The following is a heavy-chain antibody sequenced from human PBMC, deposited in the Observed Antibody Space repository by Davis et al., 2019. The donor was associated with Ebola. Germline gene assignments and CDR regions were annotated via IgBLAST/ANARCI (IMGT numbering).Heavy chain of an antibody. Sequence: MPSETLSLTCTVSGGSISSYYWSCIRQPPGKGLEWIGYIYYSGSTNYNPSLKSRVTISVDTSKNQFSLKLSSVTAADTAVYYCARGYDILTGNDAFDIWGQGTMVTVSS. CDR1: GGSISSYY. J-gene: IGHJ3*02. D-gene: IGHD3-9*01. CDR2: IYYSGST. CDR3: ARGYDILTGNDAFDI. V-gene: IGHV4-59*01.